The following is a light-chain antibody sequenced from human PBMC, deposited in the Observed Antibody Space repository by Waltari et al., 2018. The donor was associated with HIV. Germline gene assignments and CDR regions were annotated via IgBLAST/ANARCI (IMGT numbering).Light chain of an antibody. CDR3: CSYAGSDTLV. J-gene: IGLJ3*02. Sequence: HSALTQPASVSGSPGQSITISCTGTSSNVGTYNLVSWYHQHPGKAPKLLIYEVKRRPSGLSDRFSGSKSGNTASLTVSGLQAEDEAIYYCCSYAGSDTLVFGGGTSLTIL. CDR2: EVK. CDR1: SSNVGTYNL. V-gene: IGLV2-23*02.